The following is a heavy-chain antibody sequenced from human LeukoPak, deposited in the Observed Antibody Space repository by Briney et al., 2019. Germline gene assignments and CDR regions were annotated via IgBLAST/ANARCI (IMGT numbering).Heavy chain of an antibody. CDR3: ARDELLLPAAFDI. V-gene: IGHV1-2*06. CDR2: INPNSGGT. J-gene: IGHJ3*02. Sequence: GASVKVSCKASGYTFTGYYMHWVRQAPGQGLEWMGRINPNSGGTNYAQKFQGRVTMTRDTSISTAYMELSRLRSDDTAVYYCARDELLLPAAFDIWGQGTMVTVSS. CDR1: GYTFTGYY. D-gene: IGHD1-26*01.